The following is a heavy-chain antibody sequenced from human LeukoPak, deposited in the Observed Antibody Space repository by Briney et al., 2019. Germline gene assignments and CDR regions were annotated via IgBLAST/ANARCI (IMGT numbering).Heavy chain of an antibody. CDR2: IGRRSSII. CDR1: GFTFSTYS. CDR3: AKDDYYDTSGYRD. V-gene: IGHV3-48*01. Sequence: GGSLRLSCAASGFTFSTYSMNWARQAPGKGLEWVSYIGRRSSIIYYADSVKGRFTVSRDNAKNLLYLQMSSLRVEDTAVYYCAKDDYYDTSGYRDWGQGTLVTVSS. D-gene: IGHD3-22*01. J-gene: IGHJ4*02.